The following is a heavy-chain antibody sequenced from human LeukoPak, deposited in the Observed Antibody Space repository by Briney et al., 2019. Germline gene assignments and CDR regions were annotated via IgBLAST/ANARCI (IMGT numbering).Heavy chain of an antibody. CDR1: GLTFSSYS. D-gene: IGHD2-8*01. V-gene: IGHV3-21*01. CDR2: ISSSSSYI. CDR3: ARSYCTNGVCYTIPYDAFDI. Sequence: GGSLRLSCAASGLTFSSYSMNWVRQAPGKGLEWVSSISSSSSYIYYADSVKGRFTISRDNAKNSLYLQMNSLRAEDTAVYYCARSYCTNGVCYTIPYDAFDIWGQGTMVTVSS. J-gene: IGHJ3*02.